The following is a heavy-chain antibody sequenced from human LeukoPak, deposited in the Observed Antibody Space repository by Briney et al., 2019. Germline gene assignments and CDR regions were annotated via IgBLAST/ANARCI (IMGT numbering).Heavy chain of an antibody. V-gene: IGHV1-18*01. CDR1: GYTFTSYG. D-gene: IGHD6-19*01. J-gene: IGHJ4*02. CDR3: ARVVPYSSGRYGVGRFDY. Sequence: ASVKVSCKASGYTFTSYGISWVRQAPGQGLEWMGWISAYNGNTNYAQKLQGRVTMTTDTSTSTAYMELRSLRSDDTAVYYCARVVPYSSGRYGVGRFDYWGQGTLVTVSS. CDR2: ISAYNGNT.